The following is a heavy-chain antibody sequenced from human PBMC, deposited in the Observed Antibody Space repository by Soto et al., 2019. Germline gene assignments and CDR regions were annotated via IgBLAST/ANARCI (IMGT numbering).Heavy chain of an antibody. D-gene: IGHD6-6*01. CDR2: ISYDGSNK. CDR3: AKADYSSSSGFDY. Sequence: QVQLVESGGGVVQPGRSLRLSCAASGFTFSSYGMHWVRQAPGKGLEWVAVISYDGSNKYYADSVKGRFTISRDNSKNTLYLRMNSLRAEDTAVYYCAKADYSSSSGFDYWGQGTLVTVSS. V-gene: IGHV3-30*18. J-gene: IGHJ4*02. CDR1: GFTFSSYG.